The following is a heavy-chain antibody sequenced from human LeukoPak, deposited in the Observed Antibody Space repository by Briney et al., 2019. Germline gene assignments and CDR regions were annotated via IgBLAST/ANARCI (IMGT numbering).Heavy chain of an antibody. V-gene: IGHV1-8*01. D-gene: IGHD6-6*01. CDR2: MNPNSGNA. J-gene: IGHJ4*02. CDR3: ASGAARRSGAFDY. Sequence: ASVKVSCKASGYTFTSYDINWVRQATGQGLEWMGWMNPNSGNAGYAQKFQGRVTMTRNTSISTAYMELSSLRSEDTAVYYCASGAARRSGAFDYWGQGTLVTVSS. CDR1: GYTFTSYD.